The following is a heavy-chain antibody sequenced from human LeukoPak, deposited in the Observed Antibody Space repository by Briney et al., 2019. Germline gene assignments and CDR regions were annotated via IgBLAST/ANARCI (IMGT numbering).Heavy chain of an antibody. V-gene: IGHV1-2*02. CDR2: INPNSGGT. D-gene: IGHD3-22*01. CDR3: ARASYYYDSSGYPGYYFDY. J-gene: IGHJ4*02. Sequence: ASVRVSCKASGYTFTSYYMHWVRHAPGQGLEWMGWINPNSGGTNYAQKFQGRVTMTRDTSISTAYMELSRLRSDDTAVYYCARASYYYDSSGYPGYYFDYWGQGTLVTVSS. CDR1: GYTFTSYY.